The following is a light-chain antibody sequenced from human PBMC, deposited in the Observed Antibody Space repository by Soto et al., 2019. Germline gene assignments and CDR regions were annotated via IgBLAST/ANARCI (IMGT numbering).Light chain of an antibody. CDR1: SSDVGGYNY. J-gene: IGLJ1*01. Sequence: QSALTQPASVSGSPGQSITISYTGTSSDVGGYNYVSWYQQHPGKAPKLIIYEVSNRPSGVSNRFSGSKSGNTASLTISGLQAEDEADYYCNSYTSKSTGVFGTGTQVNVL. CDR3: NSYTSKSTGV. CDR2: EVS. V-gene: IGLV2-14*01.